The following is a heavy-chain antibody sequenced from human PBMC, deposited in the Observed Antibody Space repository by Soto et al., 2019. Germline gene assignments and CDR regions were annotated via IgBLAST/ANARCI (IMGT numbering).Heavy chain of an antibody. D-gene: IGHD3-16*01. CDR2: IGAAGDT. Sequence: EVQLVESGGGLVQPGGSLRLSCAASGFTFSNYAMHWVRQPTGKGLEWVSGIGAAGDTYYPGSVKGRFTISRENAKNSWFFQLTSRGAGTPLGYSCEAGELTPSAHLASWGQGT. CDR3: EAGELTPSAHLAS. J-gene: IGHJ5*02. CDR1: GFTFSNYA. V-gene: IGHV3-13*01.